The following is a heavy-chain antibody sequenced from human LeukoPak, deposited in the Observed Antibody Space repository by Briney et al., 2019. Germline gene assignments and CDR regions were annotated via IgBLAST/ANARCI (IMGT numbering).Heavy chain of an antibody. D-gene: IGHD3-22*01. CDR1: GFAFSSYA. CDR2: ISYDGNNK. J-gene: IGHJ4*02. V-gene: IGHV3-30*04. Sequence: GGSLRLSCAASGFAFSSYAMHWVRQAPGKGLEWVAVISYDGNNKYFADSVKGRFTISRDNSKNTLYLQMNSLRAEDTAVYYCAKASAMIVVVSKHFDYWGQGTLVTVSS. CDR3: AKASAMIVVVSKHFDY.